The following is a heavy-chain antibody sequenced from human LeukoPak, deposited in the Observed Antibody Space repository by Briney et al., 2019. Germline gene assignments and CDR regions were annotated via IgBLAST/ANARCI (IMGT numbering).Heavy chain of an antibody. CDR3: AKDDTYYYDSSGYYFDY. D-gene: IGHD3-22*01. V-gene: IGHV3-23*01. J-gene: IGHJ4*02. Sequence: GGSLRLSCAASGVTFSSYAMSWVRQAPGKGLEWVSAISGSGGSTYYADSVKGRFTISRDNSKNTLYLQMNSLRAEDTAVYYCAKDDTYYYDSSGYYFDYWGQGTLVTVSS. CDR1: GVTFSSYA. CDR2: ISGSGGST.